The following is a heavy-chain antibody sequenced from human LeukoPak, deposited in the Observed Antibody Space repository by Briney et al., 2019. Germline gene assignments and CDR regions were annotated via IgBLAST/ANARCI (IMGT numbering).Heavy chain of an antibody. V-gene: IGHV3-74*01. D-gene: IGHD3-16*02. CDR1: GFTLSNYW. CDR2: INSDGNIT. J-gene: IGHJ4*02. CDR3: ARQHSDYVWGSYRSDY. Sequence: GGSLRLSCAASGFTLSNYWMHWVRQAPGKGPVWVSRINSDGNITTYADSVKGRFAFSRDNAKNALYLEMSSLRAEDTAVYYCARQHSDYVWGSYRSDYWGQGTLVTVSS.